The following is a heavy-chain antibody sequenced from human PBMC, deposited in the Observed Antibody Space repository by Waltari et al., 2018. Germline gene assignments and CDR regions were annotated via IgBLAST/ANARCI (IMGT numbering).Heavy chain of an antibody. Sequence: QVQLVESGGGVVRPGGSMRLSWAASGFNFSAYGLHWVRQAPGKGLEWLASILSDGSKKYFADSVKGRFTISRDNSKNTLYLQMNSLRAEDTAVYYCAKGLGVTNNDGFHVWGQGTMVTVSS. V-gene: IGHV3-30*02. CDR1: GFNFSAYG. CDR2: ILSDGSKK. J-gene: IGHJ3*01. D-gene: IGHD4-17*01. CDR3: AKGLGVTNNDGFHV.